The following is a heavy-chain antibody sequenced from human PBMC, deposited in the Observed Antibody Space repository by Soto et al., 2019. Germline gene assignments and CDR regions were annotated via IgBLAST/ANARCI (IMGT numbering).Heavy chain of an antibody. Sequence: GGSLRLSCAASGFTFSSYSINCGRQAPGKGLEWVSYISSSSSTIYYADSVKGRFTISRDNAKNSLYLQMNSLRDEDTAVYYCARDSPIVGATHFDYWGQGTLVTVSS. CDR2: ISSSSSTI. D-gene: IGHD1-26*01. J-gene: IGHJ4*02. CDR3: ARDSPIVGATHFDY. V-gene: IGHV3-48*02. CDR1: GFTFSSYS.